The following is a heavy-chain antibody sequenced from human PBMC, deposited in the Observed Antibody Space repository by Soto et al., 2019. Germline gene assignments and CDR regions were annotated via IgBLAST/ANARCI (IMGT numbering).Heavy chain of an antibody. CDR3: ARDGPYYYASRMDV. V-gene: IGHV3-53*04. CDR1: GIPVSSNY. CDR2: LHSGGDT. Sequence: EVQLVESGGGLVQPGGSLRLSCAASGIPVSSNYMTWDRQAPGKGLEWVSVLHSGGDTYYANSVKGRFTISRHDSTNTLFLQMNSLTPEDTAVSYCARDGPYYYASRMDVWGQGTTVTVSS. D-gene: IGHD3-10*01. J-gene: IGHJ6*02.